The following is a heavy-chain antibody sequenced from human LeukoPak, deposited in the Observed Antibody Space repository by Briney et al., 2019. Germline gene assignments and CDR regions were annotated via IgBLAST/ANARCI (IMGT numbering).Heavy chain of an antibody. V-gene: IGHV3-21*01. D-gene: IGHD5-18*01. Sequence: PGGSLRLSCAASGFTFSSYSMNWVRQAPGKGLEWVSSISSSSSYIYYADSVKGRFTISRDNAKNSLYLQMNSLRAEDTAVYYCARDPRGDYGYALSFDYWGQGTLVTVSS. CDR3: ARDPRGDYGYALSFDY. CDR1: GFTFSSYS. J-gene: IGHJ4*02. CDR2: ISSSSSYI.